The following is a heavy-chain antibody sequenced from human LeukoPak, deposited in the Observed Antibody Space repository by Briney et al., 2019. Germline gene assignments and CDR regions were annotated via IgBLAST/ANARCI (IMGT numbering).Heavy chain of an antibody. CDR3: ARANYDILTYPDY. D-gene: IGHD3-9*01. CDR2: IYYSGST. CDR1: GGSISSYY. J-gene: IGHJ4*02. Sequence: SETLSLTCTVSGGSISSYYWSWIRQPPGKGLEWIGYIYYSGSTNYNPSLKSRVTISVDTSKNQFSLKLSSVTAADTAVYYCARANYDILTYPDYWGQGTLVTVSS. V-gene: IGHV4-59*12.